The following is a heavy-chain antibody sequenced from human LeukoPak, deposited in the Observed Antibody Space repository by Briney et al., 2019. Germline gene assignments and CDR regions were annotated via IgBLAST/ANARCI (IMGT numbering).Heavy chain of an antibody. V-gene: IGHV4-34*01. CDR3: ARGSRTMDDFWIDP. Sequence: SETLSLTCAVFGGSASGYYWSWIRQPPGKGLEWIGETNHNGNTNNNPSLKSRVTISVDTSKNQFSLKLSSVTAADTAVYYCARGSRTMDDFWIDPWGQGTLVTVSS. D-gene: IGHD3-3*01. CDR1: GGSASGYY. CDR2: TNHNGNT. J-gene: IGHJ5*02.